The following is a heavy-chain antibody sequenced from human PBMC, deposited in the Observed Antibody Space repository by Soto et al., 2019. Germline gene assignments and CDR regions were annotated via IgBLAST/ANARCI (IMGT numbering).Heavy chain of an antibody. J-gene: IGHJ4*02. CDR1: GGSISSSSYY. D-gene: IGHD3-22*01. CDR3: ARQGFPLGYDSSGYYPLLYFDD. CDR2: IYYSGST. V-gene: IGHV4-39*01. Sequence: SETLSLTCTVSGGSISSSSYYWGWIRQPPGKGLEWIGSIYYSGSTYYNPSLKSRVTISVDTSKNQFSLKLSSVTAADTAVYYCARQGFPLGYDSSGYYPLLYFDDWGQGTLVTVSS.